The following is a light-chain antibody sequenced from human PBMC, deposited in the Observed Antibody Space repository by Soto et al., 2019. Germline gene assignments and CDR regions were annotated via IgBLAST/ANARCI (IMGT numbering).Light chain of an antibody. CDR2: AST. CDR3: HQTYSAPIT. Sequence: DIQMTQSPSALSASIGDRVTITCLASQIISSYLNWYKTQPGKVPKLLIYASTNVQTGVPSRFSGRGAGTDFTFTISSLQPEDFATYYGHQTYSAPITFGQGTRLEIK. J-gene: IGKJ5*01. CDR1: QIISSY. V-gene: IGKV1-39*01.